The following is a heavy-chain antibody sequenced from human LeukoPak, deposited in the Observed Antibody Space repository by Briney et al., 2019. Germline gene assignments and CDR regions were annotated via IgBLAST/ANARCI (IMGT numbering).Heavy chain of an antibody. V-gene: IGHV4-34*01. CDR3: ATRIAVAGGFDY. CDR1: GGSFSGYY. Sequence: SETLSLTCAVYGGSFSGYYWSWIRQPPGKGLEWIGEINHSGSTNCNPSLKSRVTISVDTSKNQFSLKLSSVTAADTAVYYCATRIAVAGGFDYWGQGTLVTVSS. D-gene: IGHD6-19*01. J-gene: IGHJ4*02. CDR2: INHSGST.